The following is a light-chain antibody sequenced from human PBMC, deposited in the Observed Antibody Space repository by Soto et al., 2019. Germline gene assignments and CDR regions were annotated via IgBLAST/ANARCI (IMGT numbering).Light chain of an antibody. CDR2: DAS. CDR1: QSISSW. CDR3: QQYSSYWT. V-gene: IGKV1-5*01. Sequence: RVTHPCRASQSISSWLAWYQQKPGKAPKFLIYDASNLESGVPSRFSGSGSGAEFTLTISSLQPDDFATYYCQQYSSYWTFGQGTKGDI. J-gene: IGKJ1*01.